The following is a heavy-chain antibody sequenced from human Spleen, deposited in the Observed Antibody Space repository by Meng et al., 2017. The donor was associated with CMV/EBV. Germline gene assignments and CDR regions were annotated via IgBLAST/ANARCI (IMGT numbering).Heavy chain of an antibody. D-gene: IGHD3-22*01. Sequence: FSGFSLSTSGVGVSWIRQPPGQALEWLALIYWNDYKTYSPPLKSRLTITKDTSKNQVVLTMTNMDPVDTATYYCAHRLGFMTVPRFNNWGQGTLVTVSS. V-gene: IGHV2-5*01. CDR2: IYWNDYK. CDR3: AHRLGFMTVPRFNN. CDR1: GFSLSTSGVG. J-gene: IGHJ4*02.